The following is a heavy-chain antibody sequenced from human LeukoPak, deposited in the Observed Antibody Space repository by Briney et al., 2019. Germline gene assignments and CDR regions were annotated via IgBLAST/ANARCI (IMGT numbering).Heavy chain of an antibody. D-gene: IGHD2-2*02. CDR3: ATICSTTSCHNYMYV. V-gene: IGHV4-59*01. CDR2: IYYSGST. CDR1: GGAISSYY. Sequence: SETLSLTCTVSGGAISSYYWSWIRQPPGKGLEWIGYIYYSGSTNYNPSLKSRVTISVDTSKNQFSLKLSSVTAADTAAYYRATICSTTSCHNYMYVWRKGTTVTVAS. J-gene: IGHJ6*03.